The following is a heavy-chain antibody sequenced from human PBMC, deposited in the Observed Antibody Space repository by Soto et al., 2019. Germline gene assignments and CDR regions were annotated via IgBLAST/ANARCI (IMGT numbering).Heavy chain of an antibody. D-gene: IGHD3-22*01. J-gene: IGHJ4*02. CDR2: INHSGST. V-gene: IGHV4-34*01. Sequence: PSETLSLTCAVYGGSFSGYYWSWIRQPPGKGLEWIGEINHSGSTNYNPSLKSRVTISVDTSKNQFSLKLSSVTAADTAVYYCARHKLVTYYYDSSGYRYWGQGTLVTVSS. CDR3: ARHKLVTYYYDSSGYRY. CDR1: GGSFSGYY.